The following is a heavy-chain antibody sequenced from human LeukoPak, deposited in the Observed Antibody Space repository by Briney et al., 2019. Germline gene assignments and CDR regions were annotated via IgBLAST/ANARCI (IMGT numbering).Heavy chain of an antibody. CDR2: IRYDGSNK. D-gene: IGHD1-1*01. CDR3: AKDLMHQRAYYYYYMAV. CDR1: GFTFSSYG. V-gene: IGHV3-30*02. Sequence: GGSLRLSCAASGFTFSSYGMHWVRQAPGKGLEWVAFIRYDGSNKYYADSVKGRFTISRDNSKNTLYLQMNSLRAEDTAVYYCAKDLMHQRAYYYYYMAVWGKGTTVTVSS. J-gene: IGHJ6*03.